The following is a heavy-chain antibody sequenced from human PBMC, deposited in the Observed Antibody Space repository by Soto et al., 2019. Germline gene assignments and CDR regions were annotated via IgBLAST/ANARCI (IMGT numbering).Heavy chain of an antibody. J-gene: IGHJ5*02. D-gene: IGHD3-3*01. Sequence: TLSLTCTVSGGSMTSYYWTWIRQPAGKGLEWIGRVYSSGGTHYNPSLKSRVTISLDTSKNQFSLRLLSVTDADTAVYFCARGQRFSDWFDPWGQGTLVTVSS. CDR2: VYSSGGT. CDR3: ARGQRFSDWFDP. V-gene: IGHV4-4*07. CDR1: GGSMTSYY.